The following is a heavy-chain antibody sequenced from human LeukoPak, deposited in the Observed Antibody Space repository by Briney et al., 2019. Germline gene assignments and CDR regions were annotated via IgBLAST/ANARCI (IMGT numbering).Heavy chain of an antibody. CDR3: TTRPVAATPGGVAY. CDR1: GFTFGGYA. CDR2: IRSKAYGGTT. D-gene: IGHD2-15*01. V-gene: IGHV3-49*04. J-gene: IGHJ4*02. Sequence: GGSLRLSCTASGFTFGGYAMSWVRQAPGKGLEWVGFIRSKAYGGTTEYAASVKGRFTISRDDSKSIAYLQMNSLKTEDTAVYYCTTRPVAATPGGVAYWGQGTLVTVSS.